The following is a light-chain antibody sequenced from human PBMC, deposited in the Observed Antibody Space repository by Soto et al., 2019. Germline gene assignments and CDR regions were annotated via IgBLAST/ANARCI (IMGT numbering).Light chain of an antibody. J-gene: IGKJ2*01. Sequence: DIQMTQSPSTLSASVGDSVTITCRASQSISSWSSWYQQNPGKAPKLLICEASSLESGVPSRFSGSASGTEFTLTISSLQPDDFATYYCQQYNSYSRTFGQGTKLEI. CDR3: QQYNSYSRT. V-gene: IGKV1-5*03. CDR1: QSISSW. CDR2: EAS.